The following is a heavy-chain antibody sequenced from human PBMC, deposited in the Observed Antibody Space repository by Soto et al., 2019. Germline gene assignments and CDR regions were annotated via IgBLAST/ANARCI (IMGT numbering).Heavy chain of an antibody. V-gene: IGHV4-31*03. D-gene: IGHD6-19*01. CDR1: GGSISSGGYY. Sequence: TLSLTCTVSGGSISSGGYYWSWVRQHPRKGLGWIGYLYYSGSTYYNPSLKSRVTIAVDTSKNQFSLKQSSGTCADTAVYYCASEYSSGWYGFEPWGQGTLVTASS. J-gene: IGHJ5*02. CDR3: ASEYSSGWYGFEP. CDR2: LYYSGST.